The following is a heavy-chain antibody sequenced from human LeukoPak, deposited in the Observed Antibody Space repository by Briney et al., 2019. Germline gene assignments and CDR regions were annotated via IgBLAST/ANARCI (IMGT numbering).Heavy chain of an antibody. J-gene: IGHJ4*02. Sequence: PSETLSLTCAAYGGSFSDFYWNWIRQPPGKGLEWIGQISYSGGINYNPSLQGRVTLSVDTSNNHFSLRLTPVTAADTAVYYCVRGYSEYWSDWGQGSLVTVSS. CDR2: ISYSGGI. CDR1: GGSFSDFY. D-gene: IGHD3-3*01. V-gene: IGHV4-34*01. CDR3: VRGYSEYWSD.